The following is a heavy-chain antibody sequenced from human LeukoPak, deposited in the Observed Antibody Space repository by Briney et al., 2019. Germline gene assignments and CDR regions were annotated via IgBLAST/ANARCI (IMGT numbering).Heavy chain of an antibody. CDR3: ARYGAGSCYDY. CDR1: GFTFSTYA. J-gene: IGHJ4*02. Sequence: PGGSLRLSCAASGFTFSTYAMHWVRQAPGKGLEYVSAISTDGYGTYYGNSVKGRFTISRDNSKNMLYLQMGSLRPEDIAVYYCARYGAGSCYDYWGQGTLVTVSS. D-gene: IGHD2-15*01. V-gene: IGHV3-64*01. CDR2: ISTDGYGT.